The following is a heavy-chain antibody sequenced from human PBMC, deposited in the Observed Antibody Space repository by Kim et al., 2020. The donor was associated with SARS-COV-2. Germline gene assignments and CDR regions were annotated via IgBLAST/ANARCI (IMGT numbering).Heavy chain of an antibody. Sequence: NPSLCSRATISLDTSKNQFSLGLTSVTAADTAVYYCARPRGTTVTGCYFDPWGQGTLVTVSS. CDR3: ARPRGTTVTGCYFDP. J-gene: IGHJ5*02. V-gene: IGHV4-34*04. D-gene: IGHD4-4*01.